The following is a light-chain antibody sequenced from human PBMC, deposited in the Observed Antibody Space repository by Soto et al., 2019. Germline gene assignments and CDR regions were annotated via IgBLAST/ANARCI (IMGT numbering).Light chain of an antibody. Sequence: EIVMTQSPSTLSVSPGGRATLSCRASQSVSSSYLAWYQQKPGQAPRLLIYGASNRATGIPARFSGSGSGTDFTLTISSLEPEDFAVYYCQQCNNWPQWTFGQGTKVDIK. V-gene: IGKV3-11*01. CDR3: QQCNNWPQWT. CDR2: GAS. CDR1: QSVSSSY. J-gene: IGKJ1*01.